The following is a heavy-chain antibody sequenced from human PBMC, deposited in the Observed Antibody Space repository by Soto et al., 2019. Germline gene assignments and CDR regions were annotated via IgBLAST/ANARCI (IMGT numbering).Heavy chain of an antibody. CDR1: GFTFSSYA. CDR3: ARLTVTDAFDI. J-gene: IGHJ3*02. Sequence: EVQLVESGGGLVQPGGSLRLSCAASGFTFSSYAMHWVRQAPGKGLEYVSAISSNGGSTYYANSVKGRFTISRDNSKNTLYHQMGSLRAEDMAVYYCARLTVTDAFDIWGQGRMVTVSS. CDR2: ISSNGGST. D-gene: IGHD4-4*01. V-gene: IGHV3-64*01.